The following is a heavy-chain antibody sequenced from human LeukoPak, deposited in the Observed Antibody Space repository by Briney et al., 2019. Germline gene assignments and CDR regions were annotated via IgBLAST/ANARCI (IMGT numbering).Heavy chain of an antibody. V-gene: IGHV3-9*01. J-gene: IGHJ2*01. CDR1: GFTFDNYA. CDR2: ISWNSGSV. D-gene: IGHD3-22*01. CDR3: AKDSYYYDSSGSFDL. Sequence: PGRSLRLSCAASGFTFDNYAMHWVRQAPGKGLEWVSAISWNSGSVGYADSVKGRFTISRDNAKNSLYLQMNSLRAEDTALYYCAKDSYYYDSSGSFDLWGRGTLVTVSS.